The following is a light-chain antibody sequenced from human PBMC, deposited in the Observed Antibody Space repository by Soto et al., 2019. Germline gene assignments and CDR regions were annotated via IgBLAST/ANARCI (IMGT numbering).Light chain of an antibody. CDR1: QSISSW. V-gene: IGKV1-5*03. Sequence: DIQMTQSPSPLSASVGDRVTITCRASQSISSWLAWYQQKPGQKPGKAPKLLIYKASSLESGVPSRFSGSGSGTEFTLTISSLQPYYFAIYYCQQYNHYPLTFGLGSKLDIK. CDR2: KAS. CDR3: QQYNHYPLT. J-gene: IGKJ4*01.